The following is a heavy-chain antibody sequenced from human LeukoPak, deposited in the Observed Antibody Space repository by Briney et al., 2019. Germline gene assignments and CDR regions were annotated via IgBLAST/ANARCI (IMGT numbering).Heavy chain of an antibody. Sequence: GASVKVSCKASGYIFTTLGISWVRQAPGQGLEWMGWINTYNGNTNYAQNLQGRVTMTADTSTNTAYLELRSLRSDDTAMYYCARDWEHVGPDYWGQGTLVIVSS. CDR2: INTYNGNT. V-gene: IGHV1-18*01. CDR3: ARDWEHVGPDY. J-gene: IGHJ4*02. D-gene: IGHD1-26*01. CDR1: GYIFTTLG.